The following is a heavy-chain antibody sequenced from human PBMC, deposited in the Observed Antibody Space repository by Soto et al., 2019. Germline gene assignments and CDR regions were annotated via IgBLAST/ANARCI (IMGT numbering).Heavy chain of an antibody. CDR3: ARREDTFDF. CDR1: GVSIINNY. J-gene: IGHJ4*02. Sequence: QMQLQESGPGLVKPSETLSLTCAVSGVSIINNYWTWIRQPAGKGLEWLGRVYSSGRTTYNPSLKSRLTMSVDTSKNQFSLHLTSVTAADTAVYYCARREDTFDFWGQGMLVTVSS. CDR2: VYSSGRT. V-gene: IGHV4-4*07.